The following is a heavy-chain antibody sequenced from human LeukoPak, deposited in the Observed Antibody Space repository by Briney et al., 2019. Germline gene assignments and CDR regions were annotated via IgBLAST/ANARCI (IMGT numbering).Heavy chain of an antibody. CDR3: AGSTCSGGSCYSGDYFDY. V-gene: IGHV4-4*02. CDR1: GGSISSSNW. Sequence: PSGTLSLTCAVSGGSISSSNWWSWVRQPPGKGLEWIGEIHHSGSTNYNPSLKSRVTISVDKSKNQFSLKLSSVTAADTAVYYCAGSTCSGGSCYSGDYFDYWGQGTLVTVSS. D-gene: IGHD2-15*01. J-gene: IGHJ4*02. CDR2: IHHSGST.